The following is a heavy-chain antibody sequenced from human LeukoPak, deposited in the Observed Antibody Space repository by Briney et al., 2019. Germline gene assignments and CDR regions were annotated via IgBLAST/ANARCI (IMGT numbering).Heavy chain of an antibody. V-gene: IGHV4-59*01. D-gene: IGHD1-26*01. CDR3: ARGNELTY. CDR1: GGSISSYY. J-gene: IGHJ4*02. Sequence: PSETLSLTCTVSGGSISSYYWSWIRQPPGKGLEWIGYIYYSGSTNYNPSLKSRVTISVDTSKNQFSLKLSSVTTADTAVYYCARGNELTYWGQGTLVTVSS. CDR2: IYYSGST.